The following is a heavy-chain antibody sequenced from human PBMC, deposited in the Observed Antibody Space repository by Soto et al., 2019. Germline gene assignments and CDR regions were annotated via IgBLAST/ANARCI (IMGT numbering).Heavy chain of an antibody. CDR3: TRGDCSGGSCYDY. V-gene: IGHV3-49*04. CDR2: IRSKAYGGTT. D-gene: IGHD2-15*01. CDR1: GFTFGDYA. J-gene: IGHJ4*02. Sequence: EVQLVESGGGLVQPGRSLRLSCTASGFTFGDYAMSWVRQAPGKGLEWVGFIRSKAYGGTTEYAASVKGRFTISRDDSKSIAYLQMNSLKTEDTAVYYCTRGDCSGGSCYDYWGQGTLVTVSS.